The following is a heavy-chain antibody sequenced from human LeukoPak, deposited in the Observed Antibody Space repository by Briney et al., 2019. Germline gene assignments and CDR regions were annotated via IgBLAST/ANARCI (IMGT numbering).Heavy chain of an antibody. CDR2: IYYSGST. CDR3: ARGLYDILTRLKYYFDY. V-gene: IGHV4-39*07. CDR1: GGSISSSSYY. J-gene: IGHJ4*02. Sequence: PSETLSLTCSVSGGSISSSSYYWGWIRQPPGKGLERIGSIYYSGSTYYNPSLKSRVTISVDTSKNQFSLKLSSVTAADTAVYYCARGLYDILTRLKYYFDYWGQGTLVTVSS. D-gene: IGHD3-9*01.